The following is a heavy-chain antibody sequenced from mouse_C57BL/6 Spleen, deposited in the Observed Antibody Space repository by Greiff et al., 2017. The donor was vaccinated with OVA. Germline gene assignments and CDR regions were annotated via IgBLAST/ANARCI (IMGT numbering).Heavy chain of an antibody. Sequence: EVMLVESEGGLVQPGSSMKLSCPASGFTFSDYYMAWVRQVPEKGLEWVANINYDGSSTYYLDSLKSRFIISRDNAKNILYLQMSSLKSEDTATYYCARDTTEAMDYWGQGTSVTVSS. J-gene: IGHJ4*01. D-gene: IGHD1-1*01. CDR2: INYDGSST. CDR3: ARDTTEAMDY. CDR1: GFTFSDYY. V-gene: IGHV5-16*01.